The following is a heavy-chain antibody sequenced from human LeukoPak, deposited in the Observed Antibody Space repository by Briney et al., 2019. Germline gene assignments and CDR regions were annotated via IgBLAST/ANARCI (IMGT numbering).Heavy chain of an antibody. J-gene: IGHJ4*02. CDR1: GFTLISYS. V-gene: IGHV3-21*01. Sequence: PGGSLRLSCAASGFTLISYSMNWVRQAPGKGLEWVSSIGGSSTSIYYADSVKGRFTISRDNSKNTLYLQMNSLRAEDTAVYYCARDALSTLDYWGQGTLVTVSS. CDR2: IGGSSTSI. CDR3: ARDALSTLDY.